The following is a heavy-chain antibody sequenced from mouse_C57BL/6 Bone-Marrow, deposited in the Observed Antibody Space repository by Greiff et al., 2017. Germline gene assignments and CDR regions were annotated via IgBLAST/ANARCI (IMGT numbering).Heavy chain of an antibody. J-gene: IGHJ3*01. V-gene: IGHV1-9*01. CDR1: GYTFTGYW. Sequence: QVQLKQSGAELMKPGASVKLSCKATGYTFTGYWIEWVKQRPGHGLEWIGEILPGSGSTNYTEKFKGKATFTADTSSNTAYMQLSSLTTEDSAIYYCARGSSGLFAYWGQGTLVTVSA. CDR3: ARGSSGLFAY. D-gene: IGHD3-2*02. CDR2: ILPGSGST.